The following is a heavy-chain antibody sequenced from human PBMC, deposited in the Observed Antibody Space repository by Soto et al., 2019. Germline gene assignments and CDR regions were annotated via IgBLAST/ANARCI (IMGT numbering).Heavy chain of an antibody. V-gene: IGHV4-31*03. CDR2: IYHSGST. J-gene: IGHJ4*02. CDR1: GGSISSGGYY. CDR3: ARGPGGGWFDY. Sequence: SETLSLTCTVSGGSISSGGYYWSWIRQHPGKGLEWIGYIYHSGSTYYNPSLKSRVTISVDTSKNQFSLKLSSVTAADTAVYYCARGPGGGWFDYWGQGTLVTVSS. D-gene: IGHD6-19*01.